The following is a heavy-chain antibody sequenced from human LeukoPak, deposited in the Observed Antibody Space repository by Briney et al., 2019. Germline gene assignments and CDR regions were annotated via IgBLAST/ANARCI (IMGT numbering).Heavy chain of an antibody. CDR1: GGSISSYY. J-gene: IGHJ3*02. Sequence: SETLSLTCTVSGGSISSYYWSWIRQPPGKGLEWIGYIYYSGSTNYNPSLKSRVTISVDTSKNQSSLKLSSVTAADTAVYYCARDKWSGEAFDIWGQGTMVTVSS. CDR3: ARDKWSGEAFDI. V-gene: IGHV4-59*01. CDR2: IYYSGST. D-gene: IGHD3-3*01.